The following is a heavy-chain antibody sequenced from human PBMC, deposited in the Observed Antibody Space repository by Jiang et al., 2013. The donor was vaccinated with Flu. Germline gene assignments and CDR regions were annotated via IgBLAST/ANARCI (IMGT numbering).Heavy chain of an antibody. D-gene: IGHD3-10*01. CDR2: VYYSGHS. V-gene: IGHV4-59*13. J-gene: IGHJ4*02. CDR1: GGSISPYY. Sequence: LLKPSETLSLTCTVSGGSISPYYWGWIRQSPGKGLEWIGYVYYSGHSDHSPSLKGRVTISVDTSMNQFSLKVTSMTPADTAIYYCARENYGSGFDFWGPGIPVTVSS. CDR3: ARENYGSGFDF.